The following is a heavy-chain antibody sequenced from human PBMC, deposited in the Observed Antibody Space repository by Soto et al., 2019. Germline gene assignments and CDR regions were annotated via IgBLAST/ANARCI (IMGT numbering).Heavy chain of an antibody. Sequence: PSETLSLTCTVSGGSISSYYWSWIRQPPGKGLEWIGYIYYSGSTNYNPSLKSRVTISVDTSTNQFSLKLSSVTAADTAVYYCARDLGAAAGTNYYYYGMDVWGQGTTVTVSS. V-gene: IGHV4-59*01. CDR3: ARDLGAAAGTNYYYYGMDV. D-gene: IGHD6-13*01. J-gene: IGHJ6*02. CDR2: IYYSGST. CDR1: GGSISSYY.